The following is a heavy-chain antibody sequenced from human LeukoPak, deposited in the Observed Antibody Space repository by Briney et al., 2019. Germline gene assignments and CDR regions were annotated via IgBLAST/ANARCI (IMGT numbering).Heavy chain of an antibody. CDR1: GYTFTSYY. V-gene: IGHV1-46*01. CDR3: AVVIVAGNFDY. Sequence: ASVKVSCKASGYTFTSYYMHWVRQAPGQGLEWMGIINPSGGSTSYAQKFQGRVTMTRDTSTSTVYMELSSLRSEDTAVYYCAVVIVAGNFDYWGQGTLVTVSS. CDR2: INPSGGST. D-gene: IGHD2-2*03. J-gene: IGHJ4*02.